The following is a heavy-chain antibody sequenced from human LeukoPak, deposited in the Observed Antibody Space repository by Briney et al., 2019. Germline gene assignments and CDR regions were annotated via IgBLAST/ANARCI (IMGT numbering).Heavy chain of an antibody. CDR3: AKDIAPGIAAAGGGYFDY. D-gene: IGHD6-13*01. Sequence: GGSLRLSCAASGFTFDGYAMHWVRQAPGKGLEWVSGISWNSGSIGYADSVKGRFTISRDNAKNSLYLQMNSLRAEDTALYYCAKDIAPGIAAAGGGYFDYWGQGTLVTVSS. CDR1: GFTFDGYA. V-gene: IGHV3-9*01. J-gene: IGHJ4*02. CDR2: ISWNSGSI.